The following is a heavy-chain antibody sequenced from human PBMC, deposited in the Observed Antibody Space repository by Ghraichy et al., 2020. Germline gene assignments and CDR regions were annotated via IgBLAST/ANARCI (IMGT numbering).Heavy chain of an antibody. D-gene: IGHD6-6*01. Sequence: ASVKVSCKASRYTFTGYYIHWVRQAPGQGLEWMGWINPNSGGTNYAQKFQGRVTMTRDTSISTAYMELSRLRSDDTAVYYCARGGRSSSSGGLSWFDPWGQGTLVTVSS. J-gene: IGHJ5*02. CDR3: ARGGRSSSSGGLSWFDP. V-gene: IGHV1-2*02. CDR2: INPNSGGT. CDR1: RYTFTGYY.